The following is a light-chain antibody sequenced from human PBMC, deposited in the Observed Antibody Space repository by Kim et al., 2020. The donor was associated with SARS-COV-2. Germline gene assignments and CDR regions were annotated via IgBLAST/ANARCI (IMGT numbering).Light chain of an antibody. V-gene: IGLV7-43*01. J-gene: IGLJ1*01. CDR2: GTS. CDR3: LLYYGGAYV. Sequence: PGGTVTFPCASRTGAVTSASYPTWFQQRPAQAPRSLIYGTSNKHSWTPARFSGSLLGGKAALTLSGVQPEDEAEYYCLLYYGGAYVFGTGTKVTVL. CDR1: TGAVTSASY.